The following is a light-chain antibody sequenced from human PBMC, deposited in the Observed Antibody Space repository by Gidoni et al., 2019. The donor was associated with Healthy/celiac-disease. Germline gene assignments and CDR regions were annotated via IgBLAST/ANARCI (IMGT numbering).Light chain of an antibody. CDR1: QSISNW. Sequence: DIQMTQLPPTLSDSVGDRATITCRASQSISNWLAWYQQKPGKAPKLLIYDASSLESGVPSRFSGSGSGTEFTLTISSLQPDDFATYYCQQYNSNPYTFGQGTKLEI. J-gene: IGKJ2*01. CDR3: QQYNSNPYT. CDR2: DAS. V-gene: IGKV1-5*01.